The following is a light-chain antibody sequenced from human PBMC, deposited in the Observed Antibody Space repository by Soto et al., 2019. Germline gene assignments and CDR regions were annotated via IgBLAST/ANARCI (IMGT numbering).Light chain of an antibody. Sequence: QSALTQPASVSGSPGQSITISCTGTSSDVGGYDSVSWYQQHPRKAPKLMIYEVSNRPSGVSSRFSGSKSGNTASLTISGLQAEDEADYYCSSYTSSSTVGVFGGGTKLTVL. J-gene: IGLJ2*01. CDR2: EVS. V-gene: IGLV2-14*01. CDR3: SSYTSSSTVGV. CDR1: SSDVGGYDS.